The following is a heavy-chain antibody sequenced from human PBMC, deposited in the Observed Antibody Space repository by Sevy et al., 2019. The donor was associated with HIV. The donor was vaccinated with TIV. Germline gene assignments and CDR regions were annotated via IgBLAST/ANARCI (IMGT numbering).Heavy chain of an antibody. CDR1: GFIFSNYN. D-gene: IGHD1-7*01. CDR2: ISSNSNDK. Sequence: GGSLRLSCAASGFIFSNYNMKWVRQAPGKGLEWVSSISSNSNDKYYGDSVKGRFTISRDNAKNALYLQMNSLRAEDTAVYYCAGKMELVVPDYWGQGTLVTVSS. J-gene: IGHJ4*02. V-gene: IGHV3-21*01. CDR3: AGKMELVVPDY.